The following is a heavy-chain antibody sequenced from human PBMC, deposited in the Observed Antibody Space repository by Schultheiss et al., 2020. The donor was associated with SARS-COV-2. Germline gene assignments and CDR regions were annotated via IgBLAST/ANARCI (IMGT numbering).Heavy chain of an antibody. CDR1: GGSISSYY. J-gene: IGHJ4*02. Sequence: SETLSLTCTVSGGSISSYYWSWIRQHPGKGLEWIGYIYYSGSTYYNPSLKSRVTISVDTSKNQFSLKLSSVTAADTAVYYCARAPHYYDSSGYELALFDYWGQGTLVTVSS. V-gene: IGHV4-59*01. D-gene: IGHD3-22*01. CDR3: ARAPHYYDSSGYELALFDY. CDR2: IYYSGST.